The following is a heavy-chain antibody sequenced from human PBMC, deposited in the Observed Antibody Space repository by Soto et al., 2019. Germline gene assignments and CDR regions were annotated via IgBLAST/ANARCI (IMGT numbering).Heavy chain of an antibody. CDR2: ISSGVSTV. D-gene: IGHD6-13*01. CDR3: ARDRAAVGY. Sequence: WGSLRLSCAASGFSFSNYEMNWVRQAPGKGLEWVAYISSGVSTVHYADSVRGRFTVSRDNARNSLYLQMNTLRVEDTALYYWARDRAAVGYWGKGTMVTVSA. J-gene: IGHJ4*02. CDR1: GFSFSNYE. V-gene: IGHV3-48*03.